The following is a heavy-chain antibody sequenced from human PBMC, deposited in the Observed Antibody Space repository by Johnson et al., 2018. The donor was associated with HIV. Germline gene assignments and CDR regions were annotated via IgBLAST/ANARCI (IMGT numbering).Heavy chain of an antibody. V-gene: IGHV3-30*02. CDR3: ARVGGSYGDAFDI. J-gene: IGHJ3*02. D-gene: IGHD1-26*01. CDR1: GFYFSHYG. Sequence: QVQLVESGGGVVQPGGSLRLSCVASGFYFSHYGMHWVRQGPGKGLEWVAFIPYDGSKTYYGDSVKGRLTISRDNSKNTLYLQMNSLRAEDTAVYYCARVGGSYGDAFDIWGQGTMVTVSS. CDR2: IPYDGSKT.